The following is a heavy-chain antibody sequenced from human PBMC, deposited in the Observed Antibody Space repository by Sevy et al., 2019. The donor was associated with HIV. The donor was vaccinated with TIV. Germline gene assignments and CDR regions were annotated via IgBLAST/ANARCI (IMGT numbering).Heavy chain of an antibody. D-gene: IGHD3-22*01. V-gene: IGHV1-69*13. CDR3: ARGVVGRNYYDSSGYGIFDY. CDR1: GGTFSSYA. Sequence: ASVKVSCKASGGTFSSYAISWVRQAPGQGLEWMGGIIPIFGTANYAQKFQGRVTITADESTSTAYMELSSLRSEDTAMYYCARGVVGRNYYDSSGYGIFDYWGQGTLVTVSS. CDR2: IIPIFGTA. J-gene: IGHJ4*02.